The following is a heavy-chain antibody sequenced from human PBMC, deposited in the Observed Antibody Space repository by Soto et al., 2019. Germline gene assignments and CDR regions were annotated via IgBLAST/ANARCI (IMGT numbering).Heavy chain of an antibody. CDR3: AREGDFLVVAGHGRGYWLDP. Sequence: SVKVSCKASGGTFSSYAISWVRQAPGQGLEWMGSIIPIFDTANYAQKFQDRITITADKSTNIASMQLSNLKSEETAVYYCAREGDFLVVAGHGRGYWLDPWGQGTLVTVSX. V-gene: IGHV1-69*06. J-gene: IGHJ5*02. CDR2: IIPIFDTA. D-gene: IGHD2-2*01. CDR1: GGTFSSYA.